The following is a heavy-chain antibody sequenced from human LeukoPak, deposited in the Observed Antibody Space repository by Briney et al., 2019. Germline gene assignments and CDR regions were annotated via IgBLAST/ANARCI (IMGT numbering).Heavy chain of an antibody. Sequence: PSETLSLTCIVSGGSISTSAYYWSWIRQPPGKGLEWIGYIYYSGTTNYNPSLKSRVTISVDTSKNQVSLKLSSVTAADTAVYYCAREGYYDSSGHYHHDAFDIWGQGTMVTVSS. CDR1: GGSISTSAYY. CDR3: AREGYYDSSGHYHHDAFDI. CDR2: IYYSGTT. V-gene: IGHV4-61*08. J-gene: IGHJ3*02. D-gene: IGHD3-22*01.